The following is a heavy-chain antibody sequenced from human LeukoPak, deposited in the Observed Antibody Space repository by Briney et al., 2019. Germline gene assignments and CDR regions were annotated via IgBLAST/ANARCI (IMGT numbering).Heavy chain of an antibody. CDR2: IKPDGSEK. CDR3: ARARGYAESGGYPVFDH. V-gene: IGHV3-7*01. D-gene: IGHD2-15*01. Sequence: GGSLRLSCAASGFTFSTYWMGWVRQAPGKGLEWVAKIKPDGSEKDHVDSVKGRFTISRDNSKNSLYLEMNNLRVEDTAVYYCARARGYAESGGYPVFDHWGQGVLVTVSS. J-gene: IGHJ4*02. CDR1: GFTFSTYW.